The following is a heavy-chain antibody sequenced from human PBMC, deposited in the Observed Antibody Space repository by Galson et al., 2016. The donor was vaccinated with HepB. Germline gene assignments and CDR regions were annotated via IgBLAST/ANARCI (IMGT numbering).Heavy chain of an antibody. Sequence: SVKVSCKASGYTFTNYGITWVRQAPGLGLEWMGWISVYNGKTNYAQKFQGRVTMTTDTSTTTAYMELRSLRSHDTAVYSCARTSIAGWSWFDPWGQGTLVTVSS. V-gene: IGHV1-18*04. J-gene: IGHJ5*02. CDR1: GYTFTNYG. CDR2: ISVYNGKT. CDR3: ARTSIAGWSWFDP. D-gene: IGHD6-13*01.